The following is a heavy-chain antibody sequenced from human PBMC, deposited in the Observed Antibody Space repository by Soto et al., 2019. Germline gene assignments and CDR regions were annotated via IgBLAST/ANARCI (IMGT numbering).Heavy chain of an antibody. V-gene: IGHV5-51*01. CDR3: ARQKLWMATINNDAVDV. CDR1: GYTFNTDW. J-gene: IGHJ3*01. D-gene: IGHD2-21*01. CDR2: IYPGDSDT. Sequence: PGESLKISCKGSGYTFNTDWIGWVRQMPGKGLEWMGFIYPGDSDTTYSPSFQGQVTISVDKSISTAYLQWSSLKVSDTAMYYCARQKLWMATINNDAVDVWGQGTKVTVS.